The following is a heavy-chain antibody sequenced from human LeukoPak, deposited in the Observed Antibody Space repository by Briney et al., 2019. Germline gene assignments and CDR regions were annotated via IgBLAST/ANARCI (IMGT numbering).Heavy chain of an antibody. V-gene: IGHV3-21*01. Sequence: GGSLRLSCATSGFTFSTYAMSWVRQAPGKGLEWVSSISSSSSYIYYADSVKGRFTISRDNAKNSLYLQMNSLRAEDTAVYYCARGLYYDSSGFPGNYWGQGTLVTVSS. CDR3: ARGLYYDSSGFPGNY. CDR2: ISSSSSYI. J-gene: IGHJ4*02. CDR1: GFTFSTYA. D-gene: IGHD3-22*01.